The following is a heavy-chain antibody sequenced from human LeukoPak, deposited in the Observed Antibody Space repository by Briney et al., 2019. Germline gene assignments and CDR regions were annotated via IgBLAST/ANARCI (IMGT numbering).Heavy chain of an antibody. J-gene: IGHJ4*02. CDR3: ASLRLIDY. CDR2: INPNSGAT. V-gene: IGHV1-2*02. Sequence: GASVKVSCKAAGYTFTGYYMHWVRQAPGQGLEWMGCINPNSGATNYAQKFQGRVTMTRDTSISTAYMELSGLRSDDTAVYYCASLRLIDYWGQGTLVTVSS. CDR1: GYTFTGYY. D-gene: IGHD3-16*01.